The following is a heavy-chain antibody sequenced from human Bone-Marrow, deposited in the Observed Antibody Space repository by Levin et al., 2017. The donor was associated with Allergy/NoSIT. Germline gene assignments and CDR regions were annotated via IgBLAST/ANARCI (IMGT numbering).Heavy chain of an antibody. Sequence: KRGESLKISCKASGGTFSTYTISWVRQAPGQGLEWMGGIMPIIGTANYAQKFQGRVTINADESTSTAYMELSSLRSEDTAVYYCARGEIGSSGLFGYWGQGTLVTVSS. CDR1: GGTFSTYT. V-gene: IGHV1-69*01. CDR2: IMPIIGTA. D-gene: IGHD6-19*01. J-gene: IGHJ4*02. CDR3: ARGEIGSSGLFGY.